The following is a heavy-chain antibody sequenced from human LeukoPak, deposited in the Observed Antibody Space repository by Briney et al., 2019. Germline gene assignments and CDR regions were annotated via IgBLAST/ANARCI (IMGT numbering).Heavy chain of an antibody. J-gene: IGHJ4*02. D-gene: IGHD3-22*01. Sequence: PGGSLRLSCAASGFTFSSYAMHWVRQAPGKGLEYVSAISSNGGSTYYANSVKGRFTISRDNSKNTLYLQMGSLRAEDMAVYYCARVSRDSSGYYYFDYWGQGTLVTVSS. CDR2: ISSNGGST. V-gene: IGHV3-64*01. CDR1: GFTFSSYA. CDR3: ARVSRDSSGYYYFDY.